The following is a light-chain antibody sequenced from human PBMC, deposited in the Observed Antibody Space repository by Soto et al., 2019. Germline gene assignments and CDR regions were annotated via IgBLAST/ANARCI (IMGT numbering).Light chain of an antibody. J-gene: IGLJ1*01. CDR3: TSYASSGTPFV. CDR2: DVS. V-gene: IGLV2-14*01. CDR1: SSYVGGYNY. Sequence: QSLLTQPAPLSGSPGQSITLSCTGTSSYVGGYNYVSWYQQHPDKAPKPMIYDVSDRPSGVSDRFSGSKSGNTASLTISGLQADDGADYYCTSYASSGTPFVFGTGTKVTVL.